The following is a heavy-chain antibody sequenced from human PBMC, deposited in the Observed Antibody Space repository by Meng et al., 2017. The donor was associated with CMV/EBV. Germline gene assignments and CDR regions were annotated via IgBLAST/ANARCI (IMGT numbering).Heavy chain of an antibody. V-gene: IGHV3-21*01. D-gene: IGHD3-3*01. Sequence: GESLKISCAASGFTFSSYSMNWVRQAPGKGLEWVSSISSSSSYIYYADSVKGRFTISRDNAKNSLYLQMNSLRAEDTAVYYCARDYDDFWSGYRYNWFDPWGQGTLVT. CDR1: GFTFSSYS. J-gene: IGHJ5*02. CDR2: ISSSSSYI. CDR3: ARDYDDFWSGYRYNWFDP.